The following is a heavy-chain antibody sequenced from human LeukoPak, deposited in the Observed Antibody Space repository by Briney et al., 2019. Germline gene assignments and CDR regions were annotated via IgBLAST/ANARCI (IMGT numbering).Heavy chain of an antibody. J-gene: IGHJ5*02. CDR2: ISSSSSYI. CDR1: GFTFSSYS. D-gene: IGHD3-22*01. CDR3: ARAYYDSSGYSGWFDP. V-gene: IGHV3-21*01. Sequence: PGGSLRLSCAASGFTFSSYSMNWVRQAPGKGLERVSSISSSSSYIYYADSVKGRFTISRDNAKNSLYLQMNSLRAEDTAVYYCARAYYDSSGYSGWFDPWGQGTLVTVSS.